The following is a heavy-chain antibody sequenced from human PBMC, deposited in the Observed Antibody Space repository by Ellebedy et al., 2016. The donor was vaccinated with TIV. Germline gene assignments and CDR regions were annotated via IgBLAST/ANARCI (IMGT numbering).Heavy chain of an antibody. D-gene: IGHD6-13*01. CDR2: ITPGGASI. Sequence: PGGSLRLSCAASGFTLSSYAMSWVRQAPGKGLEWVASITPGGASIYYADSVKGRFTVSRANSRTTLYLQMNSPRADDTAVYYCAKSAGIAVASCMDVWGQGTTVTVSS. CDR3: AKSAGIAVASCMDV. V-gene: IGHV3-23*01. J-gene: IGHJ6*02. CDR1: GFTLSSYA.